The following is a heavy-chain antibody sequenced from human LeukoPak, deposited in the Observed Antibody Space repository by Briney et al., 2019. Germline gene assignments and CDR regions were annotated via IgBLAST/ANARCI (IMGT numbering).Heavy chain of an antibody. Sequence: SGGSLRLSCAASGFTFSSYAMHWVRQAPGKGLEWVAVISYDGSNKYYADSVKGRFTISRDNSKNTLYLQMNSLRAEDTAVYYCARDQIAAAGPDYWGQGTLVTVSS. CDR2: ISYDGSNK. V-gene: IGHV3-30-3*01. D-gene: IGHD6-13*01. CDR3: ARDQIAAAGPDY. CDR1: GFTFSSYA. J-gene: IGHJ4*02.